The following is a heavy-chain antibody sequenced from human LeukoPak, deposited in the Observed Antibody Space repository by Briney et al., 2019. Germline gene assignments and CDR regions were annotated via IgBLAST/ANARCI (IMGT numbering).Heavy chain of an antibody. V-gene: IGHV4-31*03. CDR2: IYYSGST. D-gene: IGHD2-2*01. Sequence: PSETLSLTCTVSGGSISSGGYYWSWIRQHPGKGLEWIGYIYYSGSTYYNPSLKSRVTISVDTSKNQFSLRLSSVTAADTAVYYCARALGVPAAIGVRGQGTQVNGSS. J-gene: IGHJ4*03. CDR3: ARALGVPAAIGV. CDR1: GGSISSGGYY.